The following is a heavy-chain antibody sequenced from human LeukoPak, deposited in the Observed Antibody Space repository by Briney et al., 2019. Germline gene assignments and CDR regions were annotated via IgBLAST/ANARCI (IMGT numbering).Heavy chain of an antibody. CDR3: ARMTKGTVTTWLSSTHFDY. CDR2: IYTSGST. J-gene: IGHJ4*02. V-gene: IGHV4-61*02. CDR1: GASISNFNYY. D-gene: IGHD4-17*01. Sequence: SETLSLTCTVSGASISNFNYYWSWIRQPAGKGLEWIGRIYTSGSTNYNPSLKSRVTMSVDTSKNQFSLKLSSVTAADTAVYYCARMTKGTVTTWLSSTHFDYWGQGTLVTVSS.